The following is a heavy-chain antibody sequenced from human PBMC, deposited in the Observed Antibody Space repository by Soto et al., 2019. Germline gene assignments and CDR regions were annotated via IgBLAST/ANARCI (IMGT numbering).Heavy chain of an antibody. CDR2: VYYSGST. D-gene: IGHD3-16*01. Sequence: SETLSLTCTVSGDSISTYYWSWIRQPPGKGLEWIGYVYYSGSTRYSPSFQGQVTISADRSISTAYLQWSSLKASDTAMYYCARSPTPVSLFDYWGQGTLVTVSS. CDR1: GDSISTYY. J-gene: IGHJ4*02. CDR3: ARSPTPVSLFDY. V-gene: IGHV4-59*12.